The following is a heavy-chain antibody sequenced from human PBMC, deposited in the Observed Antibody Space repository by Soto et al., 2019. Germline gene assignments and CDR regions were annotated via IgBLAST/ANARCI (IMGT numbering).Heavy chain of an antibody. J-gene: IGHJ6*02. V-gene: IGHV4-59*01. CDR3: ARDAGTTYYYYYYGMDV. CDR2: IYYSGST. CDR1: GGSISSYY. Sequence: SETLSLTCTVSGGSISSYYWSWIRQPPGKGLEWIGYIYYSGSTNYNPSLKSRVTISVDTSKNQFSLKLSSVTAADTAVYYCARDAGTTYYYYYYGMDVWGQGTTVT. D-gene: IGHD1-1*01.